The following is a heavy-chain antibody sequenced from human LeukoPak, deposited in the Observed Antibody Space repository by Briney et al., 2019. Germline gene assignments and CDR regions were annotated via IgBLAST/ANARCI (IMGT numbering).Heavy chain of an antibody. Sequence: GGSLRLSCAASGFTFSSYAMSGVRQAPGKGLEWVSAISGSGGSTYYADSVKGRFTISRDNSKNTLYLQMNRLRAEDTAVYYCAKDRSLFHCSGGSCYSAEVDYYYGMDVWGQGTTVTVSS. CDR1: GFTFSSYA. V-gene: IGHV3-23*01. CDR2: ISGSGGST. CDR3: AKDRSLFHCSGGSCYSAEVDYYYGMDV. J-gene: IGHJ6*02. D-gene: IGHD2-15*01.